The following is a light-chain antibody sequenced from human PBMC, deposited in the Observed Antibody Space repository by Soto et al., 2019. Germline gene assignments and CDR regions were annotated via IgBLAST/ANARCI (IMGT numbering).Light chain of an antibody. J-gene: IGKJ2*01. CDR2: AAS. CDR1: QSISSY. V-gene: IGKV1-39*01. Sequence: DIQMTQSPSSLSASVGDRVTITCRASQSISSYLNWYQQKPVKAPKLLIYAASILQSGVPSRFSGNGSGTDFTLTISSLQPEDFATYYCQQSYSTPPYTFGQGTKLEIK. CDR3: QQSYSTPPYT.